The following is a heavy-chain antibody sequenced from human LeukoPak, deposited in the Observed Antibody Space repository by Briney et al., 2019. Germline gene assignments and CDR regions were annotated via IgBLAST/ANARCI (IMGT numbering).Heavy chain of an antibody. D-gene: IGHD2-2*01. Sequence: GASVKVSCKGSDYTFTGYGISWVRQAPGQGLEWMGWISAYNGNTNYAQKLQGRVTMSTDTSTSTAYMELRSLRSDDTAVYYCAREGYCNNTIRQQPFHYWGQGTLVTVSS. CDR3: AREGYCNNTIRQQPFHY. CDR2: ISAYNGNT. J-gene: IGHJ4*02. V-gene: IGHV1-18*01. CDR1: DYTFTGYG.